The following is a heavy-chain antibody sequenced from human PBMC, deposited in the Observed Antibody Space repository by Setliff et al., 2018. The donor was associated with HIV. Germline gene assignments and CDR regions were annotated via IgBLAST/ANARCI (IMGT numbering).Heavy chain of an antibody. J-gene: IGHJ3*02. CDR1: GFTFSSYG. V-gene: IGHV3-48*01. CDR3: AKDTLLRWHSFDI. CDR2: ISNGGSAK. Sequence: QSGGSLRLSCAASGFTFSSYGMNWVRQAPGKGLEWISYISNGGSAKYYTDSVEGRVTISRDNSKNTLYLQMSSLRAEDTAIYYCAKDTLLRWHSFDIWGQGTMVAVSS. D-gene: IGHD4-17*01.